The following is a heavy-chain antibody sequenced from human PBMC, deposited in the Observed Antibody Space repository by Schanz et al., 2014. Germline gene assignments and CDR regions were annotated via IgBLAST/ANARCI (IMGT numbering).Heavy chain of an antibody. J-gene: IGHJ5*01. D-gene: IGHD3-10*01. CDR3: AKQHIVRGVIYLNWFDS. Sequence: EVQLVESGGGLVKPGGSLRLSCATSGLTFTSAWMSWVRQAPGKGLEWVANIKKDGSEKYYVDSVKGRFTISRDNAKNSLFLQMNSLRAEDTAVYYCAKQHIVRGVIYLNWFDSWGQGTLVTVSS. CDR2: IKKDGSEK. V-gene: IGHV3-7*01. CDR1: GLTFTSAW.